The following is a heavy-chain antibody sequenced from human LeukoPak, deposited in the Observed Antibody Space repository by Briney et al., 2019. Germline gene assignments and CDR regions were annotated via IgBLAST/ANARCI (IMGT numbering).Heavy chain of an antibody. CDR1: GFTFSSYS. J-gene: IGHJ4*02. V-gene: IGHV4-34*01. CDR2: INLSGST. CDR3: ARRRRGQEGYYGSGSPRYIDY. D-gene: IGHD3-10*01. Sequence: GSLRLSCAASGFTFSSYSMNWVREAPGKGLEWIGEINLSGSTNYNPSPKSRVTIAVDTSKNQFSLKLSSVTAADAAVYYCARRRRGQEGYYGSGSPRYIDYWGQGTLVTVSS.